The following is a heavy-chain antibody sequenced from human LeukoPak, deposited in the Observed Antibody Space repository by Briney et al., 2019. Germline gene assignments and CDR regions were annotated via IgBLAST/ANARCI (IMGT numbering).Heavy chain of an antibody. D-gene: IGHD2-15*01. CDR2: IYYSGYT. CDR1: GGSISSSSYY. CDR3: AREGMVAAPFDY. J-gene: IGHJ4*02. Sequence: PSETLSLTCTVSGGSISSSSYYWGWIRQPPGKGLEWIGSIYYSGYTYYNPSLKSRVTISVDTSKNQFSLKLSSVTAADTAVYYCAREGMVAAPFDYWGQGTLVTVSS. V-gene: IGHV4-39*07.